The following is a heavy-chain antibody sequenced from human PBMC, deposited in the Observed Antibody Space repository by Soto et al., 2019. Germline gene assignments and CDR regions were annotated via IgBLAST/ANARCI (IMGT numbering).Heavy chain of an antibody. V-gene: IGHV4-34*01. Sequence: KTSETLSLTCAVYGGSFSGYYWSWIRQPPGKGLEWIGEINHSGSTNYNPSLKSRVTISVDTSKNQFSLKLSSVTAADTAVYYCARTRGYDYVWGSYRQVYGMDVWGQGTTVTVSS. CDR3: ARTRGYDYVWGSYRQVYGMDV. D-gene: IGHD3-16*02. J-gene: IGHJ6*02. CDR1: GGSFSGYY. CDR2: INHSGST.